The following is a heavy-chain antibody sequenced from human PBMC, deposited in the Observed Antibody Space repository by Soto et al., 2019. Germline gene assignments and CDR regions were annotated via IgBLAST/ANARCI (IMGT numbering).Heavy chain of an antibody. V-gene: IGHV4-4*07. Sequence: KPSETLSLTRTVSGGSISSYYWSWIRQPAGKGLEWIGRIYTSGSTNYNPSLKSRVTMSVDTSKNQFSLKLSSVTAADTAVYYCARESSGYPYYYGMDVWGQGTTVTVSS. J-gene: IGHJ6*02. CDR3: ARESSGYPYYYGMDV. CDR2: IYTSGST. CDR1: GGSISSYY. D-gene: IGHD3-22*01.